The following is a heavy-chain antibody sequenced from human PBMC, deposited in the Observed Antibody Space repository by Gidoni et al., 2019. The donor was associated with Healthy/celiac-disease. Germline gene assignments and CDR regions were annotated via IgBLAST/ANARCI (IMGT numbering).Heavy chain of an antibody. CDR1: GFTFSSYA. D-gene: IGHD3-10*01. CDR2: ISYDGSNK. V-gene: IGHV3-30*01. CDR3: ASPSYYYGGGYYGMDV. Sequence: QVQLVESGGGVVQPGRSLRLSCAATGFTFSSYAMHWVRQAPGKGLEWVAVISYDGSNKYYADSVKVRFTISRDNSKNTLYLQMNSLRAEDTAVYYCASPSYYYGGGYYGMDVWGQGTTVTVSS. J-gene: IGHJ6*02.